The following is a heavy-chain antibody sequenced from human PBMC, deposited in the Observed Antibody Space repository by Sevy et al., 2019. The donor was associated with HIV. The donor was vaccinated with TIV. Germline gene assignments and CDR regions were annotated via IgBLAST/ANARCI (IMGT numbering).Heavy chain of an antibody. CDR2: ISGSGGST. Sequence: GGSLRLSCAASGFAFSSYAMSWVRQAPGKGLEWVSAISGSGGSTYYADSVKGRFTISRDNSKNTLYLQMNSLRAEDTAVYYCAKSTAVAGSYYFDYWGQGTLVTVSS. CDR1: GFAFSSYA. V-gene: IGHV3-23*01. CDR3: AKSTAVAGSYYFDY. D-gene: IGHD6-19*01. J-gene: IGHJ4*02.